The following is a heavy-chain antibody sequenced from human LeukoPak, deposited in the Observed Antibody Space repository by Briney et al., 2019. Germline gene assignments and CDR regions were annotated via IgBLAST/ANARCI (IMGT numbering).Heavy chain of an antibody. Sequence: GGSLRLSCAASGFTFSSYSMNWVRQAPGKGLKWVSSISSSSTSMYYADSVKCRFTISRDNAKNSLYLQMNSLRAEDTAVYYCSRERGYSYGYSDYWGQGTLVTVSS. V-gene: IGHV3-21*01. D-gene: IGHD5-18*01. CDR1: GFTFSSYS. CDR2: ISSSSTSM. CDR3: SRERGYSYGYSDY. J-gene: IGHJ4*02.